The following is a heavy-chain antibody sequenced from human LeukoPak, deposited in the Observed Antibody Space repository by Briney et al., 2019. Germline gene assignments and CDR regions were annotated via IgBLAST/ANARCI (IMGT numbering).Heavy chain of an antibody. CDR3: ARLTRLSTSPDRYYLDY. D-gene: IGHD6-6*01. Sequence: SETLSLTCTVSGDSISSYYWSWIRQPPGKGLERIGYIYTSRGTNYIPSLKGRVTISIDTSKNQFSLKLSSVTAADSAVYYCARLTRLSTSPDRYYLDYWGQGTLVTVSS. CDR2: IYTSRGT. J-gene: IGHJ4*02. CDR1: GDSISSYY. V-gene: IGHV4-4*09.